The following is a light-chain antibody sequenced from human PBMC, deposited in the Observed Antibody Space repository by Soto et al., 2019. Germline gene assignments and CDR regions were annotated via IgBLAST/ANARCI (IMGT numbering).Light chain of an antibody. CDR2: DVS. V-gene: IGLV2-14*01. J-gene: IGLJ1*01. Sequence: QSVLTQPASVSGSPGQSITISCTGTSSDAGGYNYVSWYQQHPGKAPKLMIYDVSNRPSGVSNRFSGSKSGNTASLTISGLQAEDEAAYYCSSYTSSSTLGVFGTGTKVTVL. CDR1: SSDAGGYNY. CDR3: SSYTSSSTLGV.